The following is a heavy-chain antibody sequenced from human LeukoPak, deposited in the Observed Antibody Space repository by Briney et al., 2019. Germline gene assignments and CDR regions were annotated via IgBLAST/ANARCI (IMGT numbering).Heavy chain of an antibody. Sequence: GGSLRLSCAASGFTFSSYWMSWVRQAPGKGLEWVANIKQDGSEKYYVDSVKGRFTISRDNAKNSLYLQMNSLRAEDTAVYYCAIPRNTYYYDSSGYHDAFDIWGQGTMVTVSS. CDR1: GFTFSSYW. CDR3: AIPRNTYYYDSSGYHDAFDI. D-gene: IGHD3-22*01. J-gene: IGHJ3*02. CDR2: IKQDGSEK. V-gene: IGHV3-7*03.